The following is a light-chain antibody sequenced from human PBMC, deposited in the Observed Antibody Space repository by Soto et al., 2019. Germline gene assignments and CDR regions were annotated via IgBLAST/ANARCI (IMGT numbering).Light chain of an antibody. Sequence: AIQLTQSPSSLSASVGDRVTITCRASQGISSALAWYQQKPGKAPKLLISDASSLESGVPSRFSGRGSGTDFTLTISSLQPEDFAAYYCQQFISYPFTFGPGTKVDIK. V-gene: IGKV1-13*02. J-gene: IGKJ3*01. CDR2: DAS. CDR1: QGISSA. CDR3: QQFISYPFT.